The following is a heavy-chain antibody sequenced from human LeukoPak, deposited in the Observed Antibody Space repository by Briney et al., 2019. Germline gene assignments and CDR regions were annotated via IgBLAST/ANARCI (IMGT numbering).Heavy chain of an antibody. J-gene: IGHJ4*02. CDR2: IYYSGST. Sequence: SETLSLTCTVSGGSIRSSSYYWGWIRQPPGKGLEWIGSIYYSGSTYYNPSLKSRVTISVDTSKNQFSLKLSSVTAADTAVYYCARRGMRGLDYFDYWGQGTLVTVPS. D-gene: IGHD1-14*01. CDR1: GGSIRSSSYY. CDR3: ARRGMRGLDYFDY. V-gene: IGHV4-39*01.